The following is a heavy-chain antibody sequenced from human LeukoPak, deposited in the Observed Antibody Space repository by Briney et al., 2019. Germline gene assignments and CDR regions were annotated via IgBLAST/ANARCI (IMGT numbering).Heavy chain of an antibody. CDR1: GYTLTELS. D-gene: IGHD1-20*01. CDR3: ATDLGITGTWGRAFDI. J-gene: IGHJ3*02. Sequence: GASVKVSCKVSGYTLTELSMHWVRQAPGKGLEWMGGFDPEDGETIYAQKFQGRGTMTEDTSTDTAYMELSSLRSEDTAVYYCATDLGITGTWGRAFDIWGQGTMVTVSS. CDR2: FDPEDGET. V-gene: IGHV1-24*01.